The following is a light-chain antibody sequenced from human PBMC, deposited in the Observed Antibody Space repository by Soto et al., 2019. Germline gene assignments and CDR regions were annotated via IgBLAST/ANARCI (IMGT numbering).Light chain of an antibody. V-gene: IGLV2-14*01. CDR3: SSYTSSSTYV. Sequence: QSLLTQPSSLTGSPGQSITISCTGTSSDVGGYNYVSWYQQHPGKAPKLMIYDVSNRPSGVSNRFSGSKSGSTASLTISGLQAEDEADYYCSSYTSSSTYVFGTGTKVTVL. J-gene: IGLJ1*01. CDR2: DVS. CDR1: SSDVGGYNY.